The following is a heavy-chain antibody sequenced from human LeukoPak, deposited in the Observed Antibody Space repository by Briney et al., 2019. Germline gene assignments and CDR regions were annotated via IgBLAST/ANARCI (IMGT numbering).Heavy chain of an antibody. D-gene: IGHD3-22*01. V-gene: IGHV3-48*01. CDR1: GFSFSTYS. CDR2: ISGSGGSI. Sequence: EGSLRLSCAASGFSFSTYSMNWIRQAPGKGLEWISYISGSGGSILTADSVRGRFTISRDNGNHSLFLQMNTLRAEDTAVYYCARGRYYDTSAYNYFDPWGQGTLVTVSS. J-gene: IGHJ5*02. CDR3: ARGRYYDTSAYNYFDP.